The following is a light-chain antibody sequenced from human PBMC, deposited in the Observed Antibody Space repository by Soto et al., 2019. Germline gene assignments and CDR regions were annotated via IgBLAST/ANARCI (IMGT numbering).Light chain of an antibody. J-gene: IGKJ2*01. Sequence: EIVLTQSPATLSLSPGERATLSCRASQSVSSDLAWYQQKPGQAPRLLIYGASNRATGIQARFSGSESGTDFPITISSLATEDVAGYDCQQCSNWPPYALGQVNNLEI. V-gene: IGKV3-11*01. CDR1: QSVSSD. CDR2: GAS. CDR3: QQCSNWPPYA.